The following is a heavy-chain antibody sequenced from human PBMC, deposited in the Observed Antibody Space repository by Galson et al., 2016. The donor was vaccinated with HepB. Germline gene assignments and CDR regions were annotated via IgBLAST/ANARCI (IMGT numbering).Heavy chain of an antibody. CDR2: ISESDDIT. V-gene: IGHV3-11*01. Sequence: SLRLSCAASGFSLSDYGMSWIRQAPGKGLEWVLYISESDDITKYADSVKGRFTISRDNAKNSLYLHMDSLRVGDTAVYYCARDHPASFGGPDGFHFYGMDVWGQGTTVTVSS. J-gene: IGHJ6*02. CDR3: ARDHPASFGGPDGFHFYGMDV. CDR1: GFSLSDYG. D-gene: IGHD2-15*01.